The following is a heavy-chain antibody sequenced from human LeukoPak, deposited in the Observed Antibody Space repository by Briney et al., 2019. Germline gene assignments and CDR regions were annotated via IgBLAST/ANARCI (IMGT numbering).Heavy chain of an antibody. CDR3: ARRRWRSFDY. J-gene: IGHJ4*02. CDR2: INPSGGST. Sequence: ASVKVSCEASGGTFSSYAISWVRQAPGQGLEWMGIINPSGGSTSYAQKFQGRVTMTRDTSTSTVYMELSSLRSEDTAVYYCARRRWRSFDYWGQGTLVTVSS. V-gene: IGHV1-46*01. CDR1: GGTFSSYA. D-gene: IGHD2-21*01.